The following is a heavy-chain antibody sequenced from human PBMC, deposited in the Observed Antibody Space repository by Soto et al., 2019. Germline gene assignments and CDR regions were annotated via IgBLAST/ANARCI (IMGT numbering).Heavy chain of an antibody. V-gene: IGHV3-23*01. J-gene: IGHJ6*02. D-gene: IGHD2-15*01. Sequence: VGSLRLSCAAAGFTFRNYAMNWVRQAPGKGLELVSSISSNGGSAYYADSVKGRFTISRDNSKNTLYLQMNGLRADDTAVYYCARGYCSAVGCYVHYYYGFDVWGQGTTVTVSS. CDR1: GFTFRNYA. CDR2: ISSNGGSA. CDR3: ARGYCSAVGCYVHYYYGFDV.